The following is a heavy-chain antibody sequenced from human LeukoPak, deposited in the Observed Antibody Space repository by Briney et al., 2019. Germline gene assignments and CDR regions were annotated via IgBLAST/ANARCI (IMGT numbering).Heavy chain of an antibody. Sequence: SETLSLTCTVSGGSISSSSYHWGWIRQPPGKGLEWIGSIYYSGSTYYIPSLKSRVAISVDTSNNQFSLKLSSVTAADTAVYYCARHSSSWYHFDYWGQGTLVTVSS. CDR3: ARHSSSWYHFDY. V-gene: IGHV4-39*01. CDR2: IYYSGST. CDR1: GGSISSSSYH. D-gene: IGHD6-13*01. J-gene: IGHJ4*02.